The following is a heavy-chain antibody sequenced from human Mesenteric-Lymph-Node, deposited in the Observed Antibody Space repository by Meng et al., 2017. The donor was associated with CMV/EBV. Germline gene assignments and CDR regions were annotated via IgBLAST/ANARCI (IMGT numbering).Heavy chain of an antibody. CDR3: ASCSSTSCYGY. CDR1: GFTVSSNY. J-gene: IGHJ4*02. Sequence: GGSLRLSCAASGFTVSSNYMSWVRQAPGKGLEWVSRINTDGSTTSYADSVKGRFSISRDNAKSTLYLQMNSLRDEDTAVYYCASCSSTSCYGYWGQGTLVTVSS. CDR2: INTDGSTT. D-gene: IGHD2-2*01. V-gene: IGHV3-74*01.